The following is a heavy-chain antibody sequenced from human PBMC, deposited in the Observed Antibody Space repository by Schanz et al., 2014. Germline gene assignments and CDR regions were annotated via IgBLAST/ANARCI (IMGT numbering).Heavy chain of an antibody. V-gene: IGHV3-23*04. CDR2: LSEGGGGT. CDR1: GFTLSNYA. D-gene: IGHD3-10*01. J-gene: IGHJ3*02. Sequence: EVQLVESGGGLVQPGGSLRLSCTASGFTLSNYAMSWVRQAPGKGLEWVSALSEGGGGTHYADSVRGRFTISSDSSKNTLYLQMNSLRPEDTAVYYCARGGFGELSAFDIWGQGTMVTVSS. CDR3: ARGGFGELSAFDI.